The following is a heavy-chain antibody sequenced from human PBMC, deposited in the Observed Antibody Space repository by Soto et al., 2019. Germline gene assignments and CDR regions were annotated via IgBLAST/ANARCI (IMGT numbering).Heavy chain of an antibody. CDR1: GFTFGDYA. Sequence: GGSLRLSCTASGFTFGDYAMSWVRQAPGKGLEWVGFIRSKAYGGTTEYAASVKGRFTISRDDSKSIAYLQMNSLKTEDTAVYYCARDGFGSPFDYWGQGTLVTVSS. J-gene: IGHJ4*02. CDR3: ARDGFGSPFDY. D-gene: IGHD3-10*01. CDR2: IRSKAYGGTT. V-gene: IGHV3-49*04.